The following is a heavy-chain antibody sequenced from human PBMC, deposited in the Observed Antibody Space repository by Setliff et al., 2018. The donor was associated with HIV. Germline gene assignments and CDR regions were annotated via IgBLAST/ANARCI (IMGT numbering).Heavy chain of an antibody. CDR1: GGSINRGPYY. Sequence: PSETLSLTCTVSGGSINRGPYYWCWIRQPPGKGLEWIASIFYSGSTYHNPSLKSRVTISVDTANNQFSLKVNSMTAADSAIYYCARVESGILGYWGRGTLVTVSS. J-gene: IGHJ4*02. CDR3: ARVESGILGY. D-gene: IGHD1-26*01. CDR2: IFYSGST. V-gene: IGHV4-39*07.